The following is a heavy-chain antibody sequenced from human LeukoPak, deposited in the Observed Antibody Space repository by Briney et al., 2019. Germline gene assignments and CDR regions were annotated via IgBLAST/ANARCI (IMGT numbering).Heavy chain of an antibody. CDR2: ISYDGSNK. V-gene: IGHV3-30*03. J-gene: IGHJ4*02. CDR1: GFTFSSYG. CDR3: LCLGGY. Sequence: PGGSLRLSCAASGFTFSSYGMHWVRQAPGKGLEWVAVISYDGSNKYYADSVKGRFTISRDNSKNTLYLQMNSLRAEDTAVYYCLCLGGYWGQGTPVTVSS. D-gene: IGHD2-2*01.